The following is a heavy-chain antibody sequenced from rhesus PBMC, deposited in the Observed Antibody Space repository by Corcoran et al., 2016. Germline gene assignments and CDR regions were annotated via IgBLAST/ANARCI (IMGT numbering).Heavy chain of an antibody. CDR3: AIRNLLLFDY. CDR1: GGSVSSSNW. V-gene: IGHV4-65*01. D-gene: IGHD2-15*01. CDR2: INGNSGNT. Sequence: QVQLQESGPGLVKPSETLSLTCVVSGGSVSSSNWLSWIRQPPVKGLEWIGEINGNSGNTNYNPTLKSRVTSVKDASKNQFSLKLGSVTAADTAVYYFAIRNLLLFDYWGQGVLVTVSS. J-gene: IGHJ4*01.